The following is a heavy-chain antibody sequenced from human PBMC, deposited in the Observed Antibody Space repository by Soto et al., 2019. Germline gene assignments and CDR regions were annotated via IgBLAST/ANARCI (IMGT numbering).Heavy chain of an antibody. Sequence: SETLSLTCTVSGGSVSSGSYYWSWIRQPPGKGLEWIGYIYYSGSTNYNPSLKSRVTISVDTSKNRFSLKLSSVTAADTAVYYCARDLGYYYGSGRYFDYWGQGTLVTVSS. V-gene: IGHV4-61*01. CDR3: ARDLGYYYGSGRYFDY. J-gene: IGHJ4*02. CDR2: IYYSGST. CDR1: GGSVSSGSYY. D-gene: IGHD3-10*01.